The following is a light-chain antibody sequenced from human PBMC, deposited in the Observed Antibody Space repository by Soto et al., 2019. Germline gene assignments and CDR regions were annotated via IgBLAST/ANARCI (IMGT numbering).Light chain of an antibody. CDR2: DIS. Sequence: EIFLTQSPVTLSLSPGERATLSCRASQSVSYLAWYQQKPGQAPRLLIYDISNRATGIPARFSGSGSGTDFTLTISSLDPEDSAVYYCQQRSNWPPITFGQGTRLEIK. CDR3: QQRSNWPPIT. V-gene: IGKV3-11*01. J-gene: IGKJ5*01. CDR1: QSVSY.